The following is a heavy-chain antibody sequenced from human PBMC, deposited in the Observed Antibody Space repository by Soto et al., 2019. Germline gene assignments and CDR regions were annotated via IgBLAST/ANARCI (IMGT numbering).Heavy chain of an antibody. D-gene: IGHD3-22*01. CDR2: IYTSGST. J-gene: IGHJ4*02. CDR3: ATDLDYYDSSGYSY. Sequence: NPSETLSLTCTVSGGSISSYYWSWIRQPAGKGLEWIGRIYTSGSTNYNPSLKSRVTMSVDTSKNQFSLKLSSVTAADTAVYYCATDLDYYDSSGYSYWGQGTLVTVSS. CDR1: GGSISSYY. V-gene: IGHV4-4*07.